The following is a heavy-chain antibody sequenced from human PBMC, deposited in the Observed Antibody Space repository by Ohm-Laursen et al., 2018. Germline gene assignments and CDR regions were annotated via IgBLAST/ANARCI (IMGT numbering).Heavy chain of an antibody. CDR1: GFTFSDYY. CDR3: ARDIDWVAFDY. CDR2: ISSSGSTI. J-gene: IGHJ4*02. V-gene: IGHV3-11*01. Sequence: SLRLSCAASGFTFSDYYMSWIRQAPGKGLEWVSYISSSGSTIYYADSVKGRFTISRDNAKNSLYLQMKSLRVEDTALYYCARDIDWVAFDYWGQGTLVTVSS. D-gene: IGHD3-9*01.